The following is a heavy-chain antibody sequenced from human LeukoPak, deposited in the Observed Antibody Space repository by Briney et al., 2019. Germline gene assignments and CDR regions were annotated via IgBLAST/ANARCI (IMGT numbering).Heavy chain of an antibody. D-gene: IGHD5-12*01. CDR3: ARGRSGYSGYDYPIAPMDV. V-gene: IGHV1-69*13. CDR2: IIPIFGTA. Sequence: SVKVSCKASGGTFSSYAISWVRQAPGQGLEWMGGIIPIFGTANYAQKFQGRVTITADESTSTAYMELSSLRSEDTAVYYCARGRSGYSGYDYPIAPMDVWGKGTTVTVSS. CDR1: GGTFSSYA. J-gene: IGHJ6*03.